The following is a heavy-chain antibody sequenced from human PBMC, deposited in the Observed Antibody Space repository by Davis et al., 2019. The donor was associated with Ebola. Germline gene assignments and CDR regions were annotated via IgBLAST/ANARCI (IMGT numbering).Heavy chain of an antibody. D-gene: IGHD3-22*01. J-gene: IGHJ4*02. V-gene: IGHV4-59*12. CDR2: IYYSGST. CDR1: GGSISTYY. Sequence: SETLSLTCTVSGGSISTYYWSWIRQPPGQGLEWIGYIYYSGSTYYNPSLKSRVTISVDTSKNQFSLKLSSVTAADTAVYYCASTYYDSSGYSLVYWGQGTLVTVSS. CDR3: ASTYYDSSGYSLVY.